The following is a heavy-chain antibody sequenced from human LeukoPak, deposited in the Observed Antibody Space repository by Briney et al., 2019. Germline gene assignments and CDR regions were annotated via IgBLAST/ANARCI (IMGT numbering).Heavy chain of an antibody. CDR3: ASVTAYYDILTGYFGP. D-gene: IGHD3-9*01. J-gene: IGHJ5*02. V-gene: IGHV4-34*01. CDR2: INHSGST. CDR1: GGSFSGYY. Sequence: PSETLSLTCAVYGGSFSGYYWSWIRQPPGKGLEWIGEINHSGSTNYNPSLKSRVTISVDTSKNQFSLKLSSVTAADTAVYYCASVTAYYDILTGYFGPWGQGTLVTVSS.